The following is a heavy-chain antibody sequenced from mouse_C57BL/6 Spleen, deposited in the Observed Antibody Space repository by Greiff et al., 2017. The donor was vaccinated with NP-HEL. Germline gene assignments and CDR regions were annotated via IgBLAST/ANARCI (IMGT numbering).Heavy chain of an antibody. D-gene: IGHD1-1*01. CDR2: ISDGGSYT. J-gene: IGHJ1*03. V-gene: IGHV5-4*01. CDR3: ARDSDYGSSLWYFDV. Sequence: VQLQQSGGGLVKPGGSLKLSCAASGFTFSSYAMSWVRQTPEKRLEWVATISDGGSYTYYPDNVKGRFTISRDNAKNNLYLQMSHLKSEDTAMYYCARDSDYGSSLWYFDVWGTGTTVTVSS. CDR1: GFTFSSYA.